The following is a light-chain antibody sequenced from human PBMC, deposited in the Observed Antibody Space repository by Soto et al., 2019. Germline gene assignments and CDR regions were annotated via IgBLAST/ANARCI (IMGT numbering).Light chain of an antibody. CDR3: QQYNSYSQT. CDR2: DAS. CDR1: QSISSW. Sequence: DIQMTQSPSTLSASVGDRVTITCRASQSISSWLAWYQQKPGKAPKLLIYDASSLESGVPSRFSGSGSGTEFTLTISSLQPDDFATYCCQQYNSYSQTFGQGPKGEIK. J-gene: IGKJ1*01. V-gene: IGKV1-5*01.